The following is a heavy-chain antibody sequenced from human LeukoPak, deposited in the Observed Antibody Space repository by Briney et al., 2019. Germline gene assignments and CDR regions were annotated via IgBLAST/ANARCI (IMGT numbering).Heavy chain of an antibody. Sequence: SETLSLTCTVSGGSITSGSYYWSWIRQPPGKGLEWFAEINHSGSTSYNPSLKSRVTISIDTSKNQFSLTLSSVTAADTAVYYCARSLDSSGYYWTYDYWGQGTLVTVSS. CDR3: ARSLDSSGYYWTYDY. CDR1: GGSITSGSYY. D-gene: IGHD3-22*01. CDR2: INHSGST. V-gene: IGHV4-39*07. J-gene: IGHJ4*02.